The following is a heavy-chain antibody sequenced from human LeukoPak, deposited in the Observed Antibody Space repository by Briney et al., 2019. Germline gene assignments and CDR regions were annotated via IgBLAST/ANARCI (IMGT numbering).Heavy chain of an antibody. Sequence: ASVKVSCKDSGYTFISYYFNCVRQATGQGLEWMVWMNSNRGNTGYAQKFQGRVTMTRNTSISTAYMELSSLRSEDTAVYYCGRVGSRILTGDPMLLWFGELEYYFDYWGQGTLVTVSS. CDR3: GRVGSRILTGDPMLLWFGELEYYFDY. CDR1: GYTFISYY. D-gene: IGHD3-10*01. V-gene: IGHV1-8*01. J-gene: IGHJ4*02. CDR2: MNSNRGNT.